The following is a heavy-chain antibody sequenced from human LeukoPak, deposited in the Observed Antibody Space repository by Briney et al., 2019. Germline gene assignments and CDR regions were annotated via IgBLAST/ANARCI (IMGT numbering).Heavy chain of an antibody. V-gene: IGHV3-7*01. CDR1: GFTFSSYW. CDR2: IKQDGSEK. D-gene: IGHD6-19*01. CDR3: VRSSGWVLDY. J-gene: IGHJ4*02. Sequence: GGPLRLSCAASGFTFSSYWINWVRQAPGRGLEWVANIKQDGSEKFYVDSVKGRFTISRDNAKSSLYLQMNSLRVEDTAVYYCVRSSGWVLDYWGQGTQVTVSS.